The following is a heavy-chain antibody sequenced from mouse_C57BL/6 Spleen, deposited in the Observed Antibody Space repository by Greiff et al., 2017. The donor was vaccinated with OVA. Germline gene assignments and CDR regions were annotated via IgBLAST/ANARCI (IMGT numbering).Heavy chain of an antibody. Sequence: QVQLQQSGAELVKPGASVKLSCTASGYTFTEYTIHWVKQGSGQGLEWIGWFYPGSGSIKYNEKFKDKATLTADKSSSTVYMELSRLTSEDSAVYFCARHEEECYYGSSSWFAYWGQGTLVTVSA. CDR1: GYTFTEYT. J-gene: IGHJ3*01. V-gene: IGHV1-62-2*01. D-gene: IGHD1-1*01. CDR2: FYPGSGSI. CDR3: ARHEEECYYGSSSWFAY.